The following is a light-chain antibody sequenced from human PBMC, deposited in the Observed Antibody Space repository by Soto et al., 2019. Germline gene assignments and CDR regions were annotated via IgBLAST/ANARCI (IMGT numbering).Light chain of an antibody. J-gene: IGLJ1*01. Sequence: QSVLTQPPSASGSPGQSVTISCTGTSGDVGGYNYVSWYQQHPGKAPKLMIYEVTKRPSGVPDRFSASKSGNTASLTVSGLHAEDEADYYCSSYGGNNIYVFASGTKVTVL. CDR3: SSYGGNNIYV. V-gene: IGLV2-8*01. CDR2: EVT. CDR1: SGDVGGYNY.